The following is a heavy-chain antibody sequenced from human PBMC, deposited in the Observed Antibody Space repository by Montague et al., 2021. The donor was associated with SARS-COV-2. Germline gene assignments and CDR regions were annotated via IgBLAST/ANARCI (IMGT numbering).Heavy chain of an antibody. CDR3: ARLRCYGGNSGFQGVVDD. J-gene: IGHJ4*01. D-gene: IGHD4-23*01. Sequence: SETLSLTCTVSGGSISSSSYHWGWIRQPPGKGLEWIGTIYYSGSTYYNPSLKSRVTISVDTSKNQFSLRLSSVTAADTAVYYCARLRCYGGNSGFQGVVDDWGQGAPVTVSS. CDR1: GGSISSSSYH. CDR2: IYYSGST. V-gene: IGHV4-39*01.